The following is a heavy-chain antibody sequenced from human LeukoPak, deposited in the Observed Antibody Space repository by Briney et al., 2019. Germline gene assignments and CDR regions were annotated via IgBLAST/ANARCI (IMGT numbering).Heavy chain of an antibody. Sequence: GSSVKVSCKASGGTFSSYAISWVRQAPGQGLEWMGGIIPIFGTANYAQKFQGRVTITADESTSTAYMELSSLRSEDTAVYYCARDLRDDYVWGSYPLDYWGQGTLVTVSS. CDR3: ARDLRDDYVWGSYPLDY. V-gene: IGHV1-69*01. CDR1: GGTFSSYA. D-gene: IGHD3-16*02. J-gene: IGHJ4*02. CDR2: IIPIFGTA.